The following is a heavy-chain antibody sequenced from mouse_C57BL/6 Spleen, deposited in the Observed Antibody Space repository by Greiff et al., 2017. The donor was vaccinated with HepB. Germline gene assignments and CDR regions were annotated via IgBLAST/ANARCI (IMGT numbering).Heavy chain of an antibody. V-gene: IGHV5-6*01. CDR3: ARLIYDGYYPYYFDY. Sequence: EVQLVESGGDLVKPGGSLKLSCAASGFTFSSYGMSWVRQTPDKRLEWVATISSGGSYTYYPDSVKGRFTISRDNAKNTLYLQMSSLKSEDTAMYYCARLIYDGYYPYYFDYWGQGTTLTVSS. CDR1: GFTFSSYG. CDR2: ISSGGSYT. D-gene: IGHD2-3*01. J-gene: IGHJ2*01.